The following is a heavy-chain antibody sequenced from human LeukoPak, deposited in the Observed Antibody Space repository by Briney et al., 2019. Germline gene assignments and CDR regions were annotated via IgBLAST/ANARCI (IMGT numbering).Heavy chain of an antibody. D-gene: IGHD1-20*01. CDR2: IRTKLRNYAT. CDR1: GFIFSGSD. CDR3: TTYISGHY. Sequence: QPGGSLKLSCATSGFIFSGSDIHWVRQASGGGLEWVGRIRTKLRNYATAYAASVKGRFTISRDDSGDTAYLQMNSLKTEDTAVYYCTTYISGHYWGQGTLVTVSS. V-gene: IGHV3-73*01. J-gene: IGHJ4*02.